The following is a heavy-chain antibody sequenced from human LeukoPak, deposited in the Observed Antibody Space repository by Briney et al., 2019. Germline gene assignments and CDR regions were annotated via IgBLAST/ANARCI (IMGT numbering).Heavy chain of an antibody. D-gene: IGHD2-21*01. CDR2: IIPDSGGA. CDR3: STEDKYCGGANCGKY. Sequence: ASVKVSCKTSGYTFINYYVHWVRQAPGQGLEWMGYIIPDSGGADYDQRFQGRVTMTRDKSISTVYMELSSLRSDDTAVYYCSTEDKYCGGANCGKYWGQGTLVTVSS. CDR1: GYTFINYY. J-gene: IGHJ4*02. V-gene: IGHV1-2*02.